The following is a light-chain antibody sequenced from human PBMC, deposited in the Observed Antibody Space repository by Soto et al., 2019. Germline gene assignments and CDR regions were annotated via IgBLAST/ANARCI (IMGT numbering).Light chain of an antibody. J-gene: IGKJ2*01. Sequence: DIQMTQSPSTLSASVGDRVTITCRASQRFSTWLAWYQQKPGKAPRLLIYDASSLEGGVPSRFSGRGSGTECTLTISGLQPAEFATYYCQQYHRAPYTFGQGTKLAIK. V-gene: IGKV1-5*01. CDR2: DAS. CDR1: QRFSTW. CDR3: QQYHRAPYT.